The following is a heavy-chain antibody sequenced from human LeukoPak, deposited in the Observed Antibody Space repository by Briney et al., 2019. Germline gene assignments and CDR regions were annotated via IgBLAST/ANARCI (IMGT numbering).Heavy chain of an antibody. CDR1: GGTFSSYA. Sequence: SVKVPCKASGGTFSSYAISWVRQAPGQGLEWTGGIIPIFGTANYAQKFQGRVTITTDESTSTAYMELSSLRSEDTAVYYCARANLWFGELFDAFDIWGQGTMVTVSS. CDR2: IIPIFGTA. CDR3: ARANLWFGELFDAFDI. V-gene: IGHV1-69*05. D-gene: IGHD3-10*01. J-gene: IGHJ3*02.